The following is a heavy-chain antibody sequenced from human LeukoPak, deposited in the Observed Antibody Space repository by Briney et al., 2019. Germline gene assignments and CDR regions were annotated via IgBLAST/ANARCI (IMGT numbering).Heavy chain of an antibody. Sequence: GGSLRLSCAASGFTFDDYGMSWVRHAPGKGLEWVSGINWNGGSTGYADSVKGRFTISRDNAKNSLYLQMNSLRAEDTALYYCARDHIALASYDAFDIWGQGTMVTVSS. D-gene: IGHD6-19*01. J-gene: IGHJ3*02. CDR2: INWNGGST. CDR3: ARDHIALASYDAFDI. CDR1: GFTFDDYG. V-gene: IGHV3-20*04.